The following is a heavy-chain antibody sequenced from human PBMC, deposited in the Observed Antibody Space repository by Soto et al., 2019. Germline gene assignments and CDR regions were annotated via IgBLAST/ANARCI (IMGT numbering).Heavy chain of an antibody. V-gene: IGHV3-43*01. CDR1: GFTFDDYT. CDR3: AKDGYFGVGYYFDY. J-gene: IGHJ4*02. Sequence: EVQLVESGGVVVQPGGSLRLSCAASGFTFDDYTMHWVRQAPGKGLEWVSLISWDGGSTYYADSVKGRFTISRDNSKNSLYLQMNSLRTEDTALYYCAKDGYFGVGYYFDYWGQGTLVTGSS. D-gene: IGHD3-3*01. CDR2: ISWDGGST.